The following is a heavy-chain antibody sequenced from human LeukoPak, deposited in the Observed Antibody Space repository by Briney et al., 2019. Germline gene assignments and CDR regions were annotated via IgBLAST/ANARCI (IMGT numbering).Heavy chain of an antibody. CDR2: ISGSGGST. CDR3: AKAVSNSGGGFYYFDY. V-gene: IGHV3-23*01. Sequence: GGSLRLSCAASGFTFSSYAMGWVRQAPGKGLEWVSAISGSGGSTYYADSVKGRFTISRDNSKNTLYLQMNSLRAEDTAVYYCAKAVSNSGGGFYYFDYWGQGTLVTVSS. J-gene: IGHJ4*02. D-gene: IGHD4-23*01. CDR1: GFTFSSYA.